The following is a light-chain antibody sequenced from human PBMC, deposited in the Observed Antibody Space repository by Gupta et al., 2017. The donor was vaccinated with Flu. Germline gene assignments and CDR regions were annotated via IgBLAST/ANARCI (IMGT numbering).Light chain of an antibody. CDR3: QQYGTSPRT. CDR2: GAS. V-gene: IGKV3-20*01. J-gene: IGKJ2*01. Sequence: EIVLTQSPGTLSLSPGERATLYCRASQSVGYNYLAWYQQKPGQAPRLLIYGASSRAAGIPDRFSDSGSGTDFTLSISRLEPEDFAVYYCQQYGTSPRTFGQGTKLENK. CDR1: QSVGYNY.